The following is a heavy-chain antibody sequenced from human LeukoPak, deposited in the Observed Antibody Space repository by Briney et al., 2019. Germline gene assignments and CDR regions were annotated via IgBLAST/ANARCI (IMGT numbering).Heavy chain of an antibody. Sequence: AGGSLRLSCAASGFTFSSYEMNWVRQAPGKGLEWVSYISSSGSTIYYADSVKGRFTISRDNAKNSLYLQMSSLRAEDTAVYYCAALALRIDYWGQGTLVTVSS. J-gene: IGHJ4*02. D-gene: IGHD4-17*01. V-gene: IGHV3-48*03. CDR3: AALALRIDY. CDR1: GFTFSSYE. CDR2: ISSSGSTI.